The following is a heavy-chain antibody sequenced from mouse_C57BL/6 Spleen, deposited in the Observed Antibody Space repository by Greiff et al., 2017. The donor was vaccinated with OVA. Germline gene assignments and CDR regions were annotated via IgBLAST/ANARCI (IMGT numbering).Heavy chain of an antibody. CDR1: GFSFNTYA. CDR2: IRSKSNNYAT. D-gene: IGHD1-1*01. V-gene: IGHV10-1*01. CDR3: VRHNGSSLFAY. J-gene: IGHJ3*01. Sequence: EVMLVESGGGLVQPKGSLKLSCAASGFSFNTYAMNWVRQAPGKGLEWVARIRSKSNNYATYYADSVKDRFTISRDDSESMLYLQMNNLKTEDTAMYYCVRHNGSSLFAYWGQGTLVTVSA.